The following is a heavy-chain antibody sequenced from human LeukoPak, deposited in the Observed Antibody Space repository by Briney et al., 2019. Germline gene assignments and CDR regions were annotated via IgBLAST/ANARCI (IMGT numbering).Heavy chain of an antibody. CDR2: IGGGGSDT. J-gene: IGHJ4*02. CDR1: GFSFTQIG. CDR3: ATVLLRVRGSYYLDY. D-gene: IGHD3-10*01. Sequence: GGSLRLSCAFSGFSFTQIGMGWVRQAPGKGLEWVAAIGGGGSDTKYTDSVQGRFTLSRDISRNTLVLQMDSLRSEDTAVYYCATVLLRVRGSYYLDYWGQGTLVTVSS. V-gene: IGHV3-23*01.